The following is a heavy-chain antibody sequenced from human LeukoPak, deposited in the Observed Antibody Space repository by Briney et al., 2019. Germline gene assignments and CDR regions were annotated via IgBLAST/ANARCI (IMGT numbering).Heavy chain of an antibody. V-gene: IGHV3-30*03. Sequence: TGGSLRLSYAASGXIFSSYGMHWVRQAPGKGLEWVAIISYDGSNKYYADSVKGRFTISRDNSKNTLYLQMNSLRAEDTAVYYCSREYSYNFGLDDAFDIWGQGTMITVSS. J-gene: IGHJ3*02. CDR2: ISYDGSNK. CDR3: SREYSYNFGLDDAFDI. CDR1: GXIFSSYG. D-gene: IGHD5-18*01.